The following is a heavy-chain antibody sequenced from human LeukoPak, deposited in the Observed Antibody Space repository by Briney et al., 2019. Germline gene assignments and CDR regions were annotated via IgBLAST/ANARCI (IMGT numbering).Heavy chain of an antibody. CDR3: AKDIARQNGYFDY. Sequence: PGGSLRLSCAASGFTFDDYAMHWVRQAPGKGLEWVSLISWDGGSTYYADSVKGRFTISRDNSKNSLYLQMNSLRAEDTALYYCAKDIARQNGYFDYWGQGNLVTVSS. D-gene: IGHD2-8*01. V-gene: IGHV3-43D*03. J-gene: IGHJ4*02. CDR2: ISWDGGST. CDR1: GFTFDDYA.